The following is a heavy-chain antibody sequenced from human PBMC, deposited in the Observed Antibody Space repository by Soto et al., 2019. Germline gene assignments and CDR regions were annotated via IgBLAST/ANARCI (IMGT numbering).Heavy chain of an antibody. CDR3: ARGRLAESAY. J-gene: IGHJ4*02. V-gene: IGHV4-39*01. CDR2: IYYGGRT. CDR1: GGSLSSRSNN. D-gene: IGHD3-3*02. Sequence: PSETLSLTYPVSGGSLSSRSNNVCWTGKPPGKGLEWIGRIYYGGRTYYNPSLKSRVTISVDTSKNQFSLKLSSVTAADTAGYYVARGRLAESAYLVKGNLVTGSS.